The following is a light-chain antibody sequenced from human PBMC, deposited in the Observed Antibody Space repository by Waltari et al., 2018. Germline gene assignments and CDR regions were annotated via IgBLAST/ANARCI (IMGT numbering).Light chain of an antibody. Sequence: QSVLTQPPSASGTPGQRVTISCSGSCSILRSNTVNWYQRLPGTAPKLPMYNNNPRPSGVPDRFSGSQSDTSASLVITGLQSGDEADYFGATWEDNLKGPVFGGGTKVTVL. J-gene: IGLJ3*02. V-gene: IGLV1-44*01. CDR2: NNN. CDR3: ATWEDNLKGPV. CDR1: CSILRSNT.